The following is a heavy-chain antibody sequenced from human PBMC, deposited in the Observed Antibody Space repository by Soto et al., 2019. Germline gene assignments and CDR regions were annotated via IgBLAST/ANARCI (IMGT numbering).Heavy chain of an antibody. Sequence: GGSLRLSCAASGFTFSSYAMSWVRQAPGKGLEWVSAISGSGGSTYYADTVKGRFTISRDNSKNTLYLQMNSLRAEDTAVYYCAKFQTTVTTGSNYYYYGMDVWGQGTTVTVSS. CDR3: AKFQTTVTTGSNYYYYGMDV. CDR1: GFTFSSYA. CDR2: ISGSGGST. J-gene: IGHJ6*02. V-gene: IGHV3-23*01. D-gene: IGHD4-17*01.